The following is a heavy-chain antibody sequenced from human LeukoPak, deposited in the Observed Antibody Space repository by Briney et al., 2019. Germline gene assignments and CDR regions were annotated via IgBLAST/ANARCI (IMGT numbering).Heavy chain of an antibody. D-gene: IGHD3-3*01. Sequence: ASVKVSCKTSGYSFTDYYIHWARQAPGQRLEWMGWINTKSGRTSSARKFQGRVTMTRDPSITTVYMDMAWLTSDDTAIYFCARADFIDAGPYLIGPWGQGTLVTVSS. CDR1: GYSFTDYY. V-gene: IGHV1-2*02. J-gene: IGHJ5*02. CDR2: INTKSGRT. CDR3: ARADFIDAGPYLIGP.